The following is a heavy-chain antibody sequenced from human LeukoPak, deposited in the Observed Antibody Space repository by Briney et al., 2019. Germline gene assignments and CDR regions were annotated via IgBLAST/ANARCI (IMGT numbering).Heavy chain of an antibody. CDR3: ARVRDVYNHVFEN. Sequence: GGSLRLSCAVSTFTVASNYMSWVRQTPGKGLVWVSDIYQGGSTYYSDSVKGRFTISRDISKSTLHLQMNNLRVDDTAVYYCARVRDVYNHVFENWGQGTLVTVS. J-gene: IGHJ4*02. D-gene: IGHD5-24*01. V-gene: IGHV3-53*01. CDR2: IYQGGST. CDR1: TFTVASNY.